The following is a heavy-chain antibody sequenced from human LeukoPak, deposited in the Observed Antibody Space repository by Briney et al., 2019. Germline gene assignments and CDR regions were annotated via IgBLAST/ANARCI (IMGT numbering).Heavy chain of an antibody. CDR3: ARGTTFQD. Sequence: GSLRLSRAASGFTFSSHEMNWVRQAPGRGLEWVSYISSSGSIIYQADSVKGRFTISRDNAKKSLYLQMKNLRAEDTAVYYCARGTTFQDWGQGTLVTVSS. V-gene: IGHV3-48*03. CDR1: GFTFSSHE. J-gene: IGHJ1*01. D-gene: IGHD4-11*01. CDR2: ISSSGSII.